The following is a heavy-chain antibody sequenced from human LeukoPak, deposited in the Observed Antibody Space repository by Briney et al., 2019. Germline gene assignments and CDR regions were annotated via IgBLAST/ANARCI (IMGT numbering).Heavy chain of an antibody. CDR1: GFTFSSYG. CDR2: IWYDGSNK. Sequence: GGSLRLSCAASGFTFSSYGMHWVRQAPGKGLEWVAVIWYDGSNKYYADSVKGRFTISRDISKKTVYLEMNNLGAEDTGVYYCATRQGMNYGYYRGMDVWGQGTTVTVSS. J-gene: IGHJ6*02. V-gene: IGHV3-33*01. D-gene: IGHD2-15*01. CDR3: ATRQGMNYGYYRGMDV.